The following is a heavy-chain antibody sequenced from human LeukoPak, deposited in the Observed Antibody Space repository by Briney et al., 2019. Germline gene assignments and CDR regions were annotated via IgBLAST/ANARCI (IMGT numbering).Heavy chain of an antibody. CDR1: GFIVSSNY. V-gene: IGHV3-66*01. Sequence: GSLRLSCAASGFIVSSNYMSWVRQAPGKGLEWVSIIYGGGSTYYADSVKGRFTISRDNSKNTLYLQMNSLRAEDTAVYYCARDRVYYYDSSGPPTYYGMDVWGQGTTVTVSS. D-gene: IGHD3-22*01. J-gene: IGHJ6*02. CDR3: ARDRVYYYDSSGPPTYYGMDV. CDR2: IYGGGST.